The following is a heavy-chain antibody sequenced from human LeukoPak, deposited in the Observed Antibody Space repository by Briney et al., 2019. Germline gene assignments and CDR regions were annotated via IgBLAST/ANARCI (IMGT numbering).Heavy chain of an antibody. CDR3: AKGSIVVLTAIHFDY. CDR1: GFTFSDYS. CDR2: ISSSGPYI. V-gene: IGHV3-21*04. J-gene: IGHJ4*02. Sequence: GGSLRLSCAASGFTFSDYSMNWVRQAPGKGLEWVASISSSGPYIYYTDSVKGRFTISRGNAKNSLYLQMNSLRAEDTAVYYCAKGSIVVLTAIHFDYWGQGTLVTVSS. D-gene: IGHD2-21*02.